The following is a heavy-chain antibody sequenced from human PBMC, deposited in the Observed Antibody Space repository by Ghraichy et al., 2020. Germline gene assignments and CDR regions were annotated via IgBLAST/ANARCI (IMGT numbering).Heavy chain of an antibody. J-gene: IGHJ6*02. CDR3: ARFIAAASPVRFMDV. CDR2: IYYSGST. D-gene: IGHD6-13*01. V-gene: IGHV4-59*08. CDR1: GGSISSYY. Sequence: SQTLSLTCTVSGGSISSYYWSWIRQPPGKGLEWIGYIYYSGSTNYNPSLKSRVTISVDTSKNQFSLKLSSVTAADTAVYYCARFIAAASPVRFMDVWGQGTTVTVSS.